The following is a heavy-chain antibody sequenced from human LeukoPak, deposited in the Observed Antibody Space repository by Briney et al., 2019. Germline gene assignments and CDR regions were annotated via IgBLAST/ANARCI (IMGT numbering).Heavy chain of an antibody. CDR1: GGSFSGYY. D-gene: IGHD3-10*01. V-gene: IGHV4-34*01. J-gene: IGHJ6*03. CDR3: ATWSGSSGSYRRSYFYMGV. Sequence: PSETLSLTCAVYGGSFSGYYWSWVRQPPGKGLEWIGEINHSGSTNYNPSLKSRVTISVDTSKNQFSRKRISVTAADTTVFYCATWSGSSGSYRRSYFYMGVWGKGTTVTISS. CDR2: INHSGST.